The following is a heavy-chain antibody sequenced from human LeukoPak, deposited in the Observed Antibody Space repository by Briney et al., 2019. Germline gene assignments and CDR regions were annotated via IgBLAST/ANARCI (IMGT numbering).Heavy chain of an antibody. CDR1: GGSFSGYY. CDR2: INHSGST. CDR3: ARVTDYGGNSGAFEIDY. J-gene: IGHJ4*02. V-gene: IGHV4-34*01. Sequence: PSETLSLTCAVYGGSFSGYYWSWIRQPPGKGLEWIGEINHSGSTNYNPSLKGRVTISVDTSKNQFSLKLSSVTAADTAVYYCARVTDYGGNSGAFEIDYWGQGTLVTVSS. D-gene: IGHD4-17*01.